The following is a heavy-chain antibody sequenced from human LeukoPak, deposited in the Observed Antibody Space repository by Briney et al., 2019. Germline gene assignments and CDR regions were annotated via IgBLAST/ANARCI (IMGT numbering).Heavy chain of an antibody. V-gene: IGHV1-46*01. CDR1: GYTLTRHY. D-gene: IGHD3-16*01. J-gene: IGHJ4*02. Sequence: GASVKVSCKASGYTLTRHYMHWVRQAPGQGLEWMGIINPSGGSTIYAQKFQGRVTMTRDTSTSTVYMELSSLRSEDTAVYYCARVLGGLAFRTFDYWGQGTLVTVSS. CDR2: INPSGGST. CDR3: ARVLGGLAFRTFDY.